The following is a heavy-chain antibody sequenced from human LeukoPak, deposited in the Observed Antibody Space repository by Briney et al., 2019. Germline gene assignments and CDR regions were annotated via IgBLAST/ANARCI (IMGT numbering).Heavy chain of an antibody. CDR2: ISTSSTTI. D-gene: IGHD7-27*01. V-gene: IGHV3-48*02. CDR3: ATDAWGPWFDP. Sequence: GGSLRLSCAASRFTFSSSSMNWVRQAPGKGLEWVSYISTSSTTIFYADSVKGRFTISRDNAKNSLYLQMNSLRDDDSAVYYCATDAWGPWFDPWGQGTLVTVSS. J-gene: IGHJ5*02. CDR1: RFTFSSSS.